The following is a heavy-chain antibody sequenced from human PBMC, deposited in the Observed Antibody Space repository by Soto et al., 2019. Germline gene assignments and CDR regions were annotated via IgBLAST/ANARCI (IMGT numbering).Heavy chain of an antibody. D-gene: IGHD3-10*01. CDR2: ISGYNGKT. J-gene: IGHJ4*02. V-gene: IGHV1-18*04. CDR1: GYTFTSFG. CDR3: ARDKMIDDFGLGSFDY. Sequence: ASVKVSCKASGYTFTSFGVSWLRQAPGQGPEWMGWISGYNGKTKYANKVQGRVTLTTDTSRKTAYMELRSLRSDDTAVYYCARDKMIDDFGLGSFDYWGQGTVVTVSS.